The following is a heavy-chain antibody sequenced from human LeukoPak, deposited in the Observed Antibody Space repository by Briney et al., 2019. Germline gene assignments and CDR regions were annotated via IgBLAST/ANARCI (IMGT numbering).Heavy chain of an antibody. D-gene: IGHD2-21*02. V-gene: IGHV1-3*03. CDR2: INAGNGNT. CDR3: ARAYMTATRHFDS. J-gene: IGHJ4*02. Sequence: ASVKVSCKASGYTFTSYAMHWVRQAPGQRLEWMGWINAGNGNTKYSQEFQGRVTITADASTSTAYMELSSLRSEDTAVYYCARAYMTATRHFDSWGQGTLVTVSS. CDR1: GYTFTSYA.